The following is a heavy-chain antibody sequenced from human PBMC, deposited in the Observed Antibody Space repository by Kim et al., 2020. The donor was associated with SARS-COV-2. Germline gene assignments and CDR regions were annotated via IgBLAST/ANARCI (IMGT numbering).Heavy chain of an antibody. Sequence: SETLSLTCAVYGGSFSGYYWSWIRQPPGKGLEWIGEINHSGSTNYNPSLKSRVTISVDTSKNQFSLKLSSVTAADTAVYYCARGFRALGTRAYYFDYWGQGTLVTVSS. CDR2: INHSGST. J-gene: IGHJ4*02. D-gene: IGHD7-27*01. V-gene: IGHV4-34*01. CDR3: ARGFRALGTRAYYFDY. CDR1: GGSFSGYY.